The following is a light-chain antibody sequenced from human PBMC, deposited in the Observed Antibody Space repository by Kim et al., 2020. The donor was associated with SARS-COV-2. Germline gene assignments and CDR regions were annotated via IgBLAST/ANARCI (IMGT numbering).Light chain of an antibody. CDR2: GKY. V-gene: IGLV3-19*01. Sequence: SSELTQDPAVSVALGQTVRLTCQGDSLRNYYATWYQQKPGQAPVLVLYGKYNRPSGIPDRFSGSGSGNTASLTITGAQAEDEADYYCNSRDSSGDHLVFGGGTQLTVL. CDR3: NSRDSSGDHLV. CDR1: SLRNYY. J-gene: IGLJ3*02.